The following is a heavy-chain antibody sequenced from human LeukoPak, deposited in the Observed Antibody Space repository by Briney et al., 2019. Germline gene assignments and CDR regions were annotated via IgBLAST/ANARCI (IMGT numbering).Heavy chain of an antibody. D-gene: IGHD1-26*01. CDR3: ARALPHSWTSLGVDFCY. CDR1: GYSFTDYY. Sequence: GASVKDSCKASGYSFTDYYMHWVRQAPGQGLEWMGWINPNSGAANSAQKFQGRVTMTRDTSIRAAHMELRRLKSDDTAVYYCARALPHSWTSLGVDFCYWGQGILVTVSS. J-gene: IGHJ4*02. CDR2: INPNSGAA. V-gene: IGHV1-2*02.